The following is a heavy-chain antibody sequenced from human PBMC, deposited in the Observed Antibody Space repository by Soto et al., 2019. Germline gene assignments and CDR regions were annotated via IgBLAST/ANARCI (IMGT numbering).Heavy chain of an antibody. V-gene: IGHV4-34*01. CDR2: INDRGSI. J-gene: IGHJ2*01. D-gene: IGHD3-9*01. CDR1: GGSFSGYY. CDR3: ARESHDILTGPPWVWYFDL. Sequence: QVQLQQWGAGPLRPLETLSLICGVSGGSFSGYYWAWIRQSPGKGLEWIGEINDRGSINYNPSLKSRVSISVVTSKNHYSLNLRSVTAADTAVYYCARESHDILTGPPWVWYFDLWGRGTLVTVSS.